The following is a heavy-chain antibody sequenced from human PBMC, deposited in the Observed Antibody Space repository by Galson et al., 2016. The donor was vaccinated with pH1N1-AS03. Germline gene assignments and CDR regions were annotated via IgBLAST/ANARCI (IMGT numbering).Heavy chain of an antibody. CDR2: IYGGGDT. Sequence: SLRLSCAASGLTINNNYMSWVRQAPGKGLEWVSVIYGGGDTFYADSVKGRFTISRDNPKNTVYLQMNSLRVEETAVYYCAREPWGSTQGEYWGQGTLVTVSS. J-gene: IGHJ4*02. CDR3: AREPWGSTQGEY. CDR1: GLTINNNY. D-gene: IGHD3-16*01. V-gene: IGHV3-53*01.